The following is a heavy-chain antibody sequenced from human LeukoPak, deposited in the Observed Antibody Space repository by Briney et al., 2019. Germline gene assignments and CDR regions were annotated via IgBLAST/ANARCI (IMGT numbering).Heavy chain of an antibody. CDR2: IRYDGSNK. J-gene: IGHJ5*02. D-gene: IGHD2-15*01. Sequence: PGGSLRLSCAASGFTFSSYGMHWVRQAPGKGLEWVAFIRYDGSNKYYADSVKGRFTISRDNSKNTLYLQMNSLRAEDTAVYYCAKDRNYCGGGSCLNWFDPWGQGTLVTVSS. CDR1: GFTFSSYG. CDR3: AKDRNYCGGGSCLNWFDP. V-gene: IGHV3-30*02.